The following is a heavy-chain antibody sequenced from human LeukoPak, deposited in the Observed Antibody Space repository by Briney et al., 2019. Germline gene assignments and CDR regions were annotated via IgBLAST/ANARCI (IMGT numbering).Heavy chain of an antibody. CDR1: GFTFSSYT. CDR2: ISTSSSYI. V-gene: IGHV3-21*01. D-gene: IGHD6-19*01. CDR3: ARVQRGLAVAFDY. J-gene: IGHJ4*02. Sequence: GGSLRLSCAASGFTFSSYTMNWVRQAPGKGLEWVSSISTSSSYIYYADSVKGRFTISRDNAKNSLYLQMNSLRAEDTAVYYCARVQRGLAVAFDYWGQGTLVTVSS.